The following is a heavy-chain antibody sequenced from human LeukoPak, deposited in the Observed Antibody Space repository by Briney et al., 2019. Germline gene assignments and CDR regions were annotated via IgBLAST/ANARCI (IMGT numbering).Heavy chain of an antibody. D-gene: IGHD3-16*01. Sequence: KKSGPTLVNPTQTLTLTCTFSGFSLSTIGVGVGWIRQPPGTALEWLALIYWDDDKRYSPSLKSRLTITKDTSKNQVVLTMTNIDPVDTATYYCTHSKYYSTGPYFFDYWGQGTLVTVSS. V-gene: IGHV2-5*02. CDR2: IYWDDDK. CDR3: THSKYYSTGPYFFDY. J-gene: IGHJ4*01. CDR1: GFSLSTIGVG.